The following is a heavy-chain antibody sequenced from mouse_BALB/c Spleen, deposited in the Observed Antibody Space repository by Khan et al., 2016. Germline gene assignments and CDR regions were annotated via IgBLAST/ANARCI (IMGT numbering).Heavy chain of an antibody. CDR1: GFSLTSSG. CDR2: IWSGGST. Sequence: QVQLKQSGPGLVQPSQNLSITCTVSGFSLTSSGVHWVRQSPGKGLEWLGVIWSGGSTDYTAAFISRLSISKDNSKSQVFLKMNSLQANDTAIYYCARNDGQRAMDYWGQGTSGTVSS. D-gene: IGHD2-3*01. CDR3: ARNDGQRAMDY. V-gene: IGHV2-2*02. J-gene: IGHJ4*01.